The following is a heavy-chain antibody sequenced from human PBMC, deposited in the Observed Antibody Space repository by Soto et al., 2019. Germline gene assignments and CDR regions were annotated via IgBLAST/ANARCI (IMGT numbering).Heavy chain of an antibody. V-gene: IGHV4-34*01. Sequence: SETLSLTCAVYGGSFSGYYWSWIRQPPGKGLEWIGYINHSGSTNYNPSLKSRVTISVDTSKNQFSLKLSSVTAADTAVYYCAGNTYYDFWSGTVRAFDIWGQGTMVTVSS. CDR3: AGNTYYDFWSGTVRAFDI. J-gene: IGHJ3*02. CDR2: INHSGST. CDR1: GGSFSGYY. D-gene: IGHD3-3*01.